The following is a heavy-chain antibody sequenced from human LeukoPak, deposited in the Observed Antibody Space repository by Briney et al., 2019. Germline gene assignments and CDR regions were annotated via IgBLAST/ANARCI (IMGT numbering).Heavy chain of an antibody. Sequence: SETLSLTCIVSGGSISGHFWSWIRRPPGKGLEWIGYIYYSGSTNYNPSLKSRVTISVDTSKNQFSLKLSSVTAADTAVYYCASQLRFMGMDVWGQGTTVTVSS. J-gene: IGHJ6*02. CDR1: GGSISGHF. CDR2: IYYSGST. D-gene: IGHD3-3*01. V-gene: IGHV4-59*11. CDR3: ASQLRFMGMDV.